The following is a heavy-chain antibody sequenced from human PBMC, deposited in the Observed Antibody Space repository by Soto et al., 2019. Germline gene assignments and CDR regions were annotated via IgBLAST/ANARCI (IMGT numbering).Heavy chain of an antibody. D-gene: IGHD3-3*01. Sequence: QVQLVESGGGVVQPGRSLRLSCAASGFTFSSYAMHWVRQAPGKGLEWVAVISYDGSNKYYADSVKGRFTISRDNSKNTLYLQMNSLRAEDTAVYYCARTLRFLEWLLDVWGQGTTVTVSS. CDR2: ISYDGSNK. J-gene: IGHJ6*02. V-gene: IGHV3-30-3*01. CDR3: ARTLRFLEWLLDV. CDR1: GFTFSSYA.